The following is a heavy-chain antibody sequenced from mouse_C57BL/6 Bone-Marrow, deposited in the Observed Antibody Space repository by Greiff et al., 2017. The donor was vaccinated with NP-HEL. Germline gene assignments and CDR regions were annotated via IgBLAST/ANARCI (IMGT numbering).Heavy chain of an antibody. CDR1: GYAFSSSW. V-gene: IGHV1-82*01. J-gene: IGHJ2*01. CDR3: STVVPFDY. Sequence: QVQLKESGPELVKPGASVKISCKASGYAFSSSWMNWVKQRPGKGLEWIGRIYPGDGDTNYNGKLKGKATLTADKSSSTAYMQLSSLTSEDSAVYFCSTVVPFDYWGQGTTLTVSS. D-gene: IGHD1-1*01. CDR2: IYPGDGDT.